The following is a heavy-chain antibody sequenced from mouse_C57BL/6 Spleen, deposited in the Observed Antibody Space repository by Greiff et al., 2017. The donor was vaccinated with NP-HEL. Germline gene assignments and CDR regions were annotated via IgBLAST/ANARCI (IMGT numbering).Heavy chain of an antibody. Sequence: QVQLQQPGAELVKPGASVKLSCKASGYTFTSYWMHWVKQRPGQGLEWIGMIHPNSGSTNYNEKFKSKATLTVDKSSSTAYMQLSSLTSEDSAVYYFARQIYYGNYAAMDYWGQGTSVTVSS. D-gene: IGHD2-1*01. CDR2: IHPNSGST. V-gene: IGHV1-64*01. J-gene: IGHJ4*01. CDR1: GYTFTSYW. CDR3: ARQIYYGNYAAMDY.